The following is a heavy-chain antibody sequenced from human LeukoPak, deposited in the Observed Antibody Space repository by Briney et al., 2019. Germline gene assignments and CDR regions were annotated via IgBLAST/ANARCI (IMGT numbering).Heavy chain of an antibody. J-gene: IGHJ4*02. CDR3: AREGFYGSGGYADY. Sequence: ASVKVSCKASGYTFTSYAIHWVRQAPGQRLEWMGWINAGNGDTKYSQKFQGRVTITRDTSASTAYTELSSLGSEDTAVYYCAREGFYGSGGYADYWGQGTLVTVSS. CDR1: GYTFTSYA. D-gene: IGHD3-10*01. CDR2: INAGNGDT. V-gene: IGHV1-3*01.